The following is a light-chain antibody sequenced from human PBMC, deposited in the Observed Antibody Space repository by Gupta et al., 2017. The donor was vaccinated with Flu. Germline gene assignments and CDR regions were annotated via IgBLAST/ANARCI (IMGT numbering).Light chain of an antibody. CDR1: NSDVGGYNY. CDR3: SSYAGSNIEV. J-gene: IGLJ1*01. CDR2: AVS. Sequence: QTALPQPPSASGSLGQSVTISCTGTNSDVGGYNYASWYPQHPGKAPKIMIYAVSKRPSGVPDRFSGSKSGNTASLTVSGLQAEDEADYYCSSYAGSNIEVFGTGTKVTVL. V-gene: IGLV2-8*01.